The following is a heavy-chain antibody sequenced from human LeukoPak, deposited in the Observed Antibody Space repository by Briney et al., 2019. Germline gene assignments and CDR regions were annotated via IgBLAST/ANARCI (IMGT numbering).Heavy chain of an antibody. CDR2: IYDSEST. CDR1: GGSISSYY. V-gene: IGHV4-59*01. J-gene: IGHJ5*02. CDR3: ARGEITYWFDP. D-gene: IGHD1-14*01. Sequence: PSETLSLACTVSGGSISSYYWSWVRQPPGKGLEWIGYIYDSESTNYNPSLKSRVTISEDTSKNQFSLKLRFVTAADTAVYYCARGEITYWFDPWGQGTLVTVPS.